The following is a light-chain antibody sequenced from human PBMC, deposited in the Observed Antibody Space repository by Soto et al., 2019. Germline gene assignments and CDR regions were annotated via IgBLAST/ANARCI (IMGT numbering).Light chain of an antibody. V-gene: IGKV3-20*01. CDR3: QQYMSSVT. CDR1: QSVDTTF. J-gene: IGKJ1*01. Sequence: EIVLTQSPGSLSLSPGQRATLSCRASQSVDTTFFAWYQKKPGQAPRLLIYGASKRATGIPDMFSGSGSGPDFPLIISRLEPEDFAVYYCQQYMSSVTFGHGTKVEIK. CDR2: GAS.